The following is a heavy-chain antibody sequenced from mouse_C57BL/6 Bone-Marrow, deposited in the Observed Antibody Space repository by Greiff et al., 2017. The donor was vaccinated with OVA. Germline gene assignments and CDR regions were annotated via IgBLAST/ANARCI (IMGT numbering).Heavy chain of an antibody. CDR2: IHPNSGST. J-gene: IGHJ3*01. CDR3: ARGGYDGYYVWFAY. CDR1: GYTFTSYW. V-gene: IGHV1-64*01. Sequence: VQLQQPGAELVKPGASVKLSCKASGYTFTSYWMHWVKQRPGQGLEWIGMIHPNSGSTNYNEKFKSKATLTVDKSSSTAYMQLSSLTSEDSAVDYCARGGYDGYYVWFAYWGQGTLVTVSA. D-gene: IGHD2-3*01.